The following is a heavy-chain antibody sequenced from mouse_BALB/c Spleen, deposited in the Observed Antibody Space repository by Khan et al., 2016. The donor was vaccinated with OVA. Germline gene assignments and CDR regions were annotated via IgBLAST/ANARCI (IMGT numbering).Heavy chain of an antibody. J-gene: IGHJ3*01. CDR3: DRGAGGGGLAY. Sequence: EVELVESGGGFMQPGGSLKLSCAISGFSFTDYYMCWGRQTSERRLVWVVYISNCGTTTYYPDSVRGRFTISRDNAKNTLFLQLNRLKSEDTAVYYSDRGAGGGGLAYWGQGTLVTVSA. D-gene: IGHD1-1*02. CDR2: ISNCGTTT. V-gene: IGHV5-12*02. CDR1: GFSFTDYY.